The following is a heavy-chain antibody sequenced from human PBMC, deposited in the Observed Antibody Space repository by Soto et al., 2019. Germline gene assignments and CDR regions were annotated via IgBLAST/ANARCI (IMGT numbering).Heavy chain of an antibody. D-gene: IGHD4-17*01. CDR3: ARNARADDYGDPGDYFDY. V-gene: IGHV4-34*01. CDR1: GGSFRGYY. CDR2: INHSGST. J-gene: IGHJ4*02. Sequence: QVQLQQWGAGLLKPSETLSLTCAVYGGSFRGYYWSWIRQPPGKGLEWIGEINHSGSTNYNPSLKSRVTRSVDTSKNQFSLKLSSGTAADTAVYYCARNARADDYGDPGDYFDYWGQGTLVTVSS.